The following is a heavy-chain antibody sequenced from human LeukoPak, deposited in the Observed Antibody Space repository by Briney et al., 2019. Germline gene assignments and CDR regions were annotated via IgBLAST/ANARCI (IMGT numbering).Heavy chain of an antibody. CDR1: GFTFSRNW. Sequence: GRSLRLSCAASGFTFSRNWMSWVRQAPGKGLEWVANIKYDGSEKYYVDFVKGRFTISRDNAKNSLYLQMNSLRVEDTAVYYCARDGYSNAMDVWGQGTTVTVSS. CDR3: ARDGYSNAMDV. J-gene: IGHJ6*02. V-gene: IGHV3-7*04. CDR2: IKYDGSEK.